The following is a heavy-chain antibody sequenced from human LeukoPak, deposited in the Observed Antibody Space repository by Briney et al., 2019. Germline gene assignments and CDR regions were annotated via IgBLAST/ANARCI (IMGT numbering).Heavy chain of an antibody. Sequence: GGSRRLSCAASGFTFSSYSMNWVCQAPPKGLEWVSSISSSSSYIYYADPVKGRFTISRDNAKNSLYLQMNSLRAEHTAVYYCARGSISIAAAGPPDDYWGQGTLVTVSS. D-gene: IGHD6-13*01. CDR2: ISSSSSYI. V-gene: IGHV3-21*01. CDR3: ARGSISIAAAGPPDDY. CDR1: GFTFSSYS. J-gene: IGHJ4*02.